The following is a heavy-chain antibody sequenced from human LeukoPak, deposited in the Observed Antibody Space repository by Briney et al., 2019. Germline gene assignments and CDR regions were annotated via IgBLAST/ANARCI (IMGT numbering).Heavy chain of an antibody. D-gene: IGHD4-17*01. CDR2: KSYDGSNK. CDR3: AKGGTTVTTGVLFDY. Sequence: GGSLRLSCAASGFTFSSYGMHWVRQAPGKGLEWVAVKSYDGSNKYYADSVKGRFTVSRDNSKNTLYLQMNSLRAEDTAVYYCAKGGTTVTTGVLFDYWGQGTLVTVSS. CDR1: GFTFSSYG. V-gene: IGHV3-30*18. J-gene: IGHJ4*02.